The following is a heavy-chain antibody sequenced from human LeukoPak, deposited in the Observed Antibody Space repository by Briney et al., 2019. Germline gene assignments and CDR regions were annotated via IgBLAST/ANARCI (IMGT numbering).Heavy chain of an antibody. CDR1: GGSISSGSYY. Sequence: SQTLSLTCTVSGGSISSGSYYWSWIRQPAGKGLVWIGRIYTSGSTNYNPSLKSRVTISVDTSKNQFSLKLSSVTAADTAVYYCARDGHNWNDDGMNVWGQGTTVTVSS. CDR3: ARDGHNWNDDGMNV. J-gene: IGHJ6*02. V-gene: IGHV4-61*02. CDR2: IYTSGST. D-gene: IGHD1-20*01.